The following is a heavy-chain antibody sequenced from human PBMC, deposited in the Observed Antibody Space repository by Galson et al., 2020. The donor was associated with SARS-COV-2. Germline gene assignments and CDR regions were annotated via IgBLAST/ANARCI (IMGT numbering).Heavy chain of an antibody. CDR1: GFTFTSYA. Sequence: GGSLRLSCAASGFTFTSYAMSWVRQAPGKGLEWVSAISGSGGSTYYADSVKGRFTISRDNSKNTLYLQMNSLRAEDTVIYYCAKKSRPIVVVEGSHLGELSSFDYWGQGTLVTVSS. V-gene: IGHV3-23*01. J-gene: IGHJ4*02. CDR2: ISGSGGST. D-gene: IGHD3-16*02. CDR3: AKKSRPIVVVEGSHLGELSSFDY.